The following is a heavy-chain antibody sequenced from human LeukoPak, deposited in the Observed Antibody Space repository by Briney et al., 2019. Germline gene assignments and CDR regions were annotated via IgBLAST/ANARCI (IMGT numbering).Heavy chain of an antibody. CDR1: GFTFSSYA. CDR2: ISYDGSNK. Sequence: GGSLRLSCAASGFTFSSYAMHWVRQALGKGLEWVAVISYDGSNKYYADSVKGRFTISRDNSKNTLYLQMNSLRAEDTAVYYCARDAVSMIGDDWFDPWGQGTLVTVSS. V-gene: IGHV3-30*04. D-gene: IGHD3-10*02. J-gene: IGHJ5*02. CDR3: ARDAVSMIGDDWFDP.